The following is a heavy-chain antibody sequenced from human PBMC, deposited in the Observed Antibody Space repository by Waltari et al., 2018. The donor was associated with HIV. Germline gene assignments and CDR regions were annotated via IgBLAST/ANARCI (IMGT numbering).Heavy chain of an antibody. D-gene: IGHD5-12*01. J-gene: IGHJ4*02. V-gene: IGHV3-30*18. CDR3: AKDRAFFQVGYSII. Sequence: QVQLVASGGGVVQPGRSLRLSCAASGFTFNNHGIHWVRQAPGKGLEWVAVISYDRSTKDYADSVKGRFTISRDNSKKTVYLQMNSLRAEDTAVYYCAKDRAFFQVGYSIIWGQGTLVTVSS. CDR2: ISYDRSTK. CDR1: GFTFNNHG.